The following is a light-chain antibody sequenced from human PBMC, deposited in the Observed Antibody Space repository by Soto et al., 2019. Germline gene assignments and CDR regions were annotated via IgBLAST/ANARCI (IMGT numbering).Light chain of an antibody. CDR2: NND. Sequence: QSVLTQPPSASGTPGQRVIISCSGSSSNIGSNTVNWFQQLPGTAPKLLIYNNDQRPSGVPDRFSGSKSGTSASLAISGLQSEDEADYYCAAWAASRNKVFGTGTQLTVL. J-gene: IGLJ1*01. CDR1: SSNIGSNT. CDR3: AAWAASRNKV. V-gene: IGLV1-44*01.